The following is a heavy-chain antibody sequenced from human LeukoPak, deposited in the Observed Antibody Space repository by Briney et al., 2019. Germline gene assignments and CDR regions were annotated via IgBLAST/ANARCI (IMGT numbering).Heavy chain of an antibody. Sequence: GGSLRLSCAASGFTFSSYAMSWVRQAPGKGLEWVSAISGSAGSTYYADSVKGRFTISRDSSKNTLYLQMNSLRAEDTAVYYCAKGSRKTTVTDFDCWGQGTLVTVSS. V-gene: IGHV3-23*01. CDR1: GFTFSSYA. CDR2: ISGSAGST. D-gene: IGHD4-17*01. CDR3: AKGSRKTTVTDFDC. J-gene: IGHJ4*02.